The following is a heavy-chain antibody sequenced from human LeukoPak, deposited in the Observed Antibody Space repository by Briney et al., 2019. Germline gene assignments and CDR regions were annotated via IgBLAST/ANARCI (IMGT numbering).Heavy chain of an antibody. Sequence: SETLSLTCIVSGGSISSGSYYWSWIRQPAGKGLEWIGRIYTSGSTNYNPSLKSRVTISVDTSKNQFSLKLSSVTAADTAVYYCASMARGYSYGYHYFDYWGQGTLVTVSS. CDR1: GGSISSGSYY. V-gene: IGHV4-61*02. CDR2: IYTSGST. CDR3: ASMARGYSYGYHYFDY. D-gene: IGHD5-18*01. J-gene: IGHJ4*02.